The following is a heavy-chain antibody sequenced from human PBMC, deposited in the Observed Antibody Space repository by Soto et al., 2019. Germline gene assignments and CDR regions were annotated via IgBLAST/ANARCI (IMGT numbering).Heavy chain of an antibody. CDR3: AKDRQGMDV. CDR2: ISYDGSTQ. V-gene: IGHV3-30*18. J-gene: IGHJ6*02. Sequence: QVQLVESGGGVVQPARSQRLSCAASGFPFSSYGMHWVRQAPGKGLEWVAFISYDGSTQYYVDSVKGRFTISRDNSKNTLYLQMNSLRVEDTALYYCAKDRQGMDVWGQGTTVIVSS. CDR1: GFPFSSYG.